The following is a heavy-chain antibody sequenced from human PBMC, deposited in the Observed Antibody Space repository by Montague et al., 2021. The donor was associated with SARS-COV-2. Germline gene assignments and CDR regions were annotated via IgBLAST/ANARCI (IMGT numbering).Heavy chain of an antibody. CDR1: GGSISSSSYY. J-gene: IGHJ6*02. Sequence: SETLSLTCTVSGGSISSSSYYWGWIRQPPGKGLEWIGSIYYSGSTYYNPSLKSRVTISVDTSKNQFSLKLSSVTAADTAVYHCARFGPYYGSGSYYNGGMDVWGQGTTVTVSS. D-gene: IGHD3-10*01. CDR3: ARFGPYYGSGSYYNGGMDV. CDR2: IYYSGST. V-gene: IGHV4-39*07.